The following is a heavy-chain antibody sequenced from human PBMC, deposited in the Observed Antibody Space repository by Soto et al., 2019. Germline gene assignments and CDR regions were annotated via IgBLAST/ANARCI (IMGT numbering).Heavy chain of an antibody. Sequence: VGSLRLSCAASGFTFSNAWMSWVRQAPGKGLEWVGRIKSKTDGGTTDYAAPVKGRFTISRDDSKNTLYLQMNSLKTEDTAVYYCTTDPPGTSKGYWGQGTLVTVSS. CDR1: GFTFSNAW. CDR3: TTDPPGTSKGY. J-gene: IGHJ4*02. V-gene: IGHV3-15*01. CDR2: IKSKTDGGTT. D-gene: IGHD1-7*01.